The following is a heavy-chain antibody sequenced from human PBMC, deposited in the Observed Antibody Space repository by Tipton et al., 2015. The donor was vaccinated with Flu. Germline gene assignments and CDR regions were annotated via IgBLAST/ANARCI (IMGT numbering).Heavy chain of an antibody. CDR2: ICQSGST. CDR3: ARRDYSNYVSEPKNWFDP. CDR1: GGSFSGYY. D-gene: IGHD4-11*01. Sequence: TLSLTCAVYGGSFSGYYWTWIRQPPGKGLEWIGEICQSGSTYDNPSLKSRVTISVDRSKNQFSLKLSSVTAADTAVYYCARRDYSNYVSEPKNWFDPWGQGTLVTVSS. J-gene: IGHJ5*02. V-gene: IGHV4-34*01.